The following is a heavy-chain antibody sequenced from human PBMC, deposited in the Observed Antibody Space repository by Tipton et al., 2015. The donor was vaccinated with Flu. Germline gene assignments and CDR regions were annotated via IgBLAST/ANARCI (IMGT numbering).Heavy chain of an antibody. Sequence: TLSLTCTVSGGSISSYYWSWIRQPPGKGLEWIGYIYYSGSTNYNPSLKSRVTISVDTSKNQFSLKLSSVTAADTAVYYCARNGGQWPYWYFDLWGRGTLVTVSS. D-gene: IGHD6-19*01. J-gene: IGHJ2*01. CDR1: GGSISSYY. V-gene: IGHV4-59*08. CDR2: IYYSGST. CDR3: ARNGGQWPYWYFDL.